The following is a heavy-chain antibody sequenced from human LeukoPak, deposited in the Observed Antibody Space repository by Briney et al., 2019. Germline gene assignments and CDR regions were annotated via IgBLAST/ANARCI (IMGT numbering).Heavy chain of an antibody. J-gene: IGHJ4*02. D-gene: IGHD2-15*01. CDR2: ISYDGSNK. CDR3: ARDLSPVVVAAFDY. V-gene: IGHV3-30-3*01. Sequence: GGSLRLSCAASGFTFSSYAMHWVRQAPGKGLEWVAVISYDGSNKYYADSVKGRFTISRDNSKNTLYLQMYSLRAEDTAVYYCARDLSPVVVAAFDYWGQGTLVAVSS. CDR1: GFTFSSYA.